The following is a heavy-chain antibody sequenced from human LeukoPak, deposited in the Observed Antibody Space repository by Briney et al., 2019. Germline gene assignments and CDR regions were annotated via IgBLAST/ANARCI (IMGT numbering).Heavy chain of an antibody. V-gene: IGHV4-59*08. J-gene: IGHJ4*02. D-gene: IGHD3-22*01. CDR3: ARRSPSGYYFDY. CDR1: GGSISSFY. Sequence: PSETLSLTCTVSGGSISSFYWSWIRQPPGKGLEWIGYISYSGTTNYNPSLTSRVTISVDTSKIQFSLRLSSLTAADTAIYYCARRSPSGYYFDYWGQGTLVTVSS. CDR2: ISYSGTT.